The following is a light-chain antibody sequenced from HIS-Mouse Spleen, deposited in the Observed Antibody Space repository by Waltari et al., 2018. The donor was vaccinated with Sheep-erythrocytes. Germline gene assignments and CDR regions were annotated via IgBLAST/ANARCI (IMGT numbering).Light chain of an antibody. CDR2: EVS. Sequence: QSALTQPASVSGSPGQSITISCTGTSSDVGGYNYVSWYQQHPGKAPKLMMYEVSNRPSGVSNRVSGSQSGNTSSLTISELQAEDEADYYCSSYTSSSTPFVFGTGTKVTVL. CDR3: SSYTSSSTPFV. V-gene: IGLV2-14*01. J-gene: IGLJ1*01. CDR1: SSDVGGYNY.